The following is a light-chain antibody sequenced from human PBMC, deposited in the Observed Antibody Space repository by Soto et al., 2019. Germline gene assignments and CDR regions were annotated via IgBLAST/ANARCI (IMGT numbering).Light chain of an antibody. CDR1: RSVLYKSNNKNH. CDR3: MQSIQLPLT. V-gene: IGKV2D-29*01. J-gene: IGKJ4*01. Sequence: DIVMTQSPDSLAVSLGERATMNCKCSRSVLYKSNNKNHLAWYLQKPGQPPQLLIYEVSNRFSGVPDRFSGSGSGTDFTLKISRVEAEDVGVYYCMQSIQLPLTFGGGTKVDI. CDR2: EVS.